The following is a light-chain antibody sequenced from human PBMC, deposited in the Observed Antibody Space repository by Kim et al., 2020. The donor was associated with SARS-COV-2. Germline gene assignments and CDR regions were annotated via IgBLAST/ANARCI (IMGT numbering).Light chain of an antibody. CDR2: EVS. J-gene: IGLJ2*01. V-gene: IGLV2-18*02. CDR3: ASFTSSITWV. Sequence: QSVTISCIGTRSAGGSYNRVSWDQQPPGTAPKLMIYEVSNRPSGVPNRFSGSKSGNTASLTISGLQAEDEADYYCASFTSSITWVFGGGTQLTVL. CDR1: RSAGGSYNR.